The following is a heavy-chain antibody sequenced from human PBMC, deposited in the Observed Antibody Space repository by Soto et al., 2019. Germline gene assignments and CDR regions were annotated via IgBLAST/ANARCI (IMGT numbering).Heavy chain of an antibody. CDR3: ARDTARRCSSTSCYSDYGMDV. CDR1: GFTFSSYA. Sequence: GGSLRLSCAASGFTFSSYAMHWVRQAPGKGLEWVAVISYDGSNKYYADSVKGRFTISRDNSKNTLYLQMNSLRAEDTAVYYCARDTARRCSSTSCYSDYGMDVWGQGTTVTVSS. J-gene: IGHJ6*02. V-gene: IGHV3-30-3*01. CDR2: ISYDGSNK. D-gene: IGHD2-2*01.